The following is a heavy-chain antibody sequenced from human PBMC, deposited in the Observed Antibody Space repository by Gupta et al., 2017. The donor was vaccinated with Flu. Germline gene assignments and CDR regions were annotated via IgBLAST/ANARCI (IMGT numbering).Heavy chain of an antibody. J-gene: IGHJ4*02. V-gene: IGHV1-18*01. CDR3: ASRDYFDH. CDR1: GYNFVDYG. CDR2: INPYNDNT. Sequence: QVHLVQSGAEVKKPGASVRVSCKPSGYNFVDYGVSWIRQAPGQGLEWMGWINPYNDNTNIAQNFQGRLILTTQTSTATAYMELRSLTSDDTAVYYCASRDYFDHWGQGTLVTVSS.